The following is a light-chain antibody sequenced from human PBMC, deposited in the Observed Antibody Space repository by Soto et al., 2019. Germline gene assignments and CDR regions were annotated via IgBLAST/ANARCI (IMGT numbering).Light chain of an antibody. Sequence: DVQMTQSPSTLSASIGERITIPCRANQSISNFLAWYQQKPGKAPKLLIHDASTLESGVPSRFRGSGSGTEFTLTISSLQPDDFATYFCRQYNSYSWTFGRGTKVDIK. CDR2: DAS. CDR1: QSISNF. J-gene: IGKJ1*01. V-gene: IGKV1-5*01. CDR3: RQYNSYSWT.